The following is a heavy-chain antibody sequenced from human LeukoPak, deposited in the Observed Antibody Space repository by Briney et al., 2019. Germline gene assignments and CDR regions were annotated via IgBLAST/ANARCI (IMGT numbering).Heavy chain of an antibody. V-gene: IGHV1-46*01. D-gene: IGHD3-10*01. J-gene: IGHJ5*02. Sequence: ASVKVSCKASGYTFTSYYMHWVRQAPGQGLEWMGIINPSGGSTSYAQKFQGRVTMTRDTSISTAYMELSRLRSDDTAVYYCARDAITMVRGVKGWFDPWGQGTLVTVSS. CDR1: GYTFTSYY. CDR2: INPSGGST. CDR3: ARDAITMVRGVKGWFDP.